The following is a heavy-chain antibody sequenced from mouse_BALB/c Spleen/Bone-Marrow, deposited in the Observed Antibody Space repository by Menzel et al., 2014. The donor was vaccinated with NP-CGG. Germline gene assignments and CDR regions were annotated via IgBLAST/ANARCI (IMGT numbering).Heavy chain of an antibody. Sequence: EVKVVESEGGLVQPGDSLRLSCATSGFTFSDFYMEWVRQPPGKRLEWIAASRNKAKHYTTEYSASVKGRFIVSRDTSQSVLYLQMNALRAEDTAIYYCARDVGYGNYFVYWGQGTLVTVSA. CDR1: GFTFSDFY. J-gene: IGHJ3*01. CDR3: ARDVGYGNYFVY. D-gene: IGHD2-10*02. V-gene: IGHV7-1*02. CDR2: SRNKAKHYTT.